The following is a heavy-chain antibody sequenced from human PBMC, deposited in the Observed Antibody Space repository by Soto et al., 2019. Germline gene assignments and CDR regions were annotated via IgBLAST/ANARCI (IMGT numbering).Heavy chain of an antibody. V-gene: IGHV1-69*08. CDR3: ARDNGAMTTYDY. CDR2: IIPIPGIA. D-gene: IGHD4-17*01. CDR1: GGTFSSYT. J-gene: IGHJ4*02. Sequence: QVQLVQSGAEVKKPGSSVKVSCKASGGTFSSYTISWVRQAPGQGLEWMGRIIPIPGIANYAQKFQGRVTITADKSTSTAYMELSSLRSEDTAVYYCARDNGAMTTYDYWGQGTLVTVSS.